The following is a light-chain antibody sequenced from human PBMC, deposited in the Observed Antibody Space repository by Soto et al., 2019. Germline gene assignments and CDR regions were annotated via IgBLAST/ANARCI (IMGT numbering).Light chain of an antibody. CDR1: SSDIGDYNF. Sequence: QSVLAQHASVSGSPGQSISISCTGTSSDIGDYNFVSWYQHHPGKAPKVIIYEVSNRPSGVSHRFAGSKSGNTASLTISGLQTEDEADYYCSSYKYDTVIPFVFGSGTKVTVL. J-gene: IGLJ1*01. V-gene: IGLV2-14*01. CDR3: SSYKYDTVIPFV. CDR2: EVS.